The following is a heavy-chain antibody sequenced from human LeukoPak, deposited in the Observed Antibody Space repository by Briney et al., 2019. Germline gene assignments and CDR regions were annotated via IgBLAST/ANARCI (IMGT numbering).Heavy chain of an antibody. J-gene: IGHJ5*02. V-gene: IGHV3-15*01. Sequence: GGSLRLSCAASGFTFSNAWMSWVRQAPGKGLEWVGRIKSKTDGGTTDYAAPVKGRFTISRDDSKNTLYLQMNSLKTEDTAVYYCTTDLGLWFRENPFDPWGQGTLVTVSS. CDR1: GFTFSNAW. D-gene: IGHD3-10*01. CDR3: TTDLGLWFRENPFDP. CDR2: IKSKTDGGTT.